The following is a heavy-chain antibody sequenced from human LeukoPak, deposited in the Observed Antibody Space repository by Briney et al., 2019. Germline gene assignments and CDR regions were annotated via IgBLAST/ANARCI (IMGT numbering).Heavy chain of an antibody. Sequence: SETLSLTCTVSGGSISSHYWIWIRQPAGKGLEWIGRIYSSGSTNYNPSLTSRVTMSVDTSKNQFSLKLSSVTAADTAVYYCARTLIAAAAYGRMGYYYYYMDVWGKGTTVTVSS. CDR3: ARTLIAAAAYGRMGYYYYYMDV. CDR1: GGSISSHY. J-gene: IGHJ6*03. V-gene: IGHV4-4*07. CDR2: IYSSGST. D-gene: IGHD6-13*01.